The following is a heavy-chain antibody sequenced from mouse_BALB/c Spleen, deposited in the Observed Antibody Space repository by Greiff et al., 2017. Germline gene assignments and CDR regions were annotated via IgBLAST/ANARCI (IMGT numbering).Heavy chain of an antibody. J-gene: IGHJ2*01. CDR3: ARETARATFDY. V-gene: IGHV3-6*02. D-gene: IGHD3-1*01. CDR2: ISYDGSN. CDR1: GYSITSGYY. Sequence: VQLKESGPGLVKPSQSLSLTCSVTGYSITSGYYWNWIRQFPGNKLEWMGYISYDGSNNYNPSLKNRISITRDTSQNQFFLKLNSVTTEDTATYYCARETARATFDYWGQGTTLTVSS.